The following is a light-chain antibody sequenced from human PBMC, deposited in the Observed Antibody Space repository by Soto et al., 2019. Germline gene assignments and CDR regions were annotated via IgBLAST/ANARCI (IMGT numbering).Light chain of an antibody. Sequence: IQMPQSPSSLSTSVGDRVTITCRASQRINIYLNWYRQKPGKAPELLIYSASNLQSGVPSRFTGSGSGTDFTLTISSLPAEDLAVYDCKQYYSTRAVGPGTKVDI. CDR1: QRINIY. V-gene: IGKV1-39*01. J-gene: IGKJ1*01. CDR2: SAS. CDR3: KQYYSTRA.